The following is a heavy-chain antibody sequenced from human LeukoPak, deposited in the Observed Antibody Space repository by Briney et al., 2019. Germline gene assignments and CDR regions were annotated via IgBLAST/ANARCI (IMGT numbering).Heavy chain of an antibody. CDR1: GVSISSGTYS. CDR3: ARTSRYFDWLLYKVSDMGDH. Sequence: KPSETLSLTCTVSGVSISSGTYSWGWIRQPPGKGLEWIGTIYYSGSTYYNPSLKSPVTLSVDTSKNRFSLKLRSVTAADTAVYYCARTSRYFDWLLYKVSDMGDHWGQGTLVTVSS. V-gene: IGHV4-39*01. CDR2: IYYSGST. J-gene: IGHJ4*02. D-gene: IGHD3-9*01.